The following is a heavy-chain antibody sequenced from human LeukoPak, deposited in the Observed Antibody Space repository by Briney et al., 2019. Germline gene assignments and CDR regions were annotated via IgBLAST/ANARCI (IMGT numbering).Heavy chain of an antibody. Sequence: PSETLSLTCTVSGGSISSYYWSWIRQPPGKGLEWIGYIYYSGSTNYNPSLKSRVTISVDTSKNQFSLKLSSVTAADTAVYYCARLRRITMVRGVMGGFDYWGQGTLVTVSS. V-gene: IGHV4-59*08. CDR3: ARLRRITMVRGVMGGFDY. CDR1: GGSISSYY. D-gene: IGHD3-10*01. CDR2: IYYSGST. J-gene: IGHJ4*02.